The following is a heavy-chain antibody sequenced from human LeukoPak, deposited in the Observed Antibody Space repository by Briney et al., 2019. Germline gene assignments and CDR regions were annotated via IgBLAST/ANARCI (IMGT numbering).Heavy chain of an antibody. CDR3: ATAPAAADSF. CDR2: IERDGSEK. D-gene: IGHD6-13*01. CDR1: GFTSSSFW. Sequence: GGSLRLSCAASGFTSSSFWMTWVRQAPGKGLEWVANIERDGSEKTYVDSVKGRFTISRDNAKNSLFLQMSSLRAEDTAVYYCATAPAAADSFWGQGTLVAVSS. J-gene: IGHJ4*02. V-gene: IGHV3-7*01.